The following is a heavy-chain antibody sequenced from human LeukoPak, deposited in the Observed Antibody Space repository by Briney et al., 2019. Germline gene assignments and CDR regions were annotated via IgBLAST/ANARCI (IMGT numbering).Heavy chain of an antibody. CDR3: ARRGDSDFRID. J-gene: IGHJ4*02. D-gene: IGHD2-21*02. Sequence: GESLKISCKASGYSFTSYWIGWVRQMPGKGLEWVGITHPGDSDTRYSPSFQGQVTISADVSITTAYLQWSSLKASDTAMYYCARRGDSDFRIDWGQGTLVTVSS. CDR1: GYSFTSYW. CDR2: THPGDSDT. V-gene: IGHV5-51*01.